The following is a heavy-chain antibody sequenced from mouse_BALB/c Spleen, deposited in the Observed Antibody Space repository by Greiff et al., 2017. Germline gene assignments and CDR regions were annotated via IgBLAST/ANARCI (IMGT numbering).Heavy chain of an antibody. CDR3: ARGGYRYDFDY. CDR1: GYTFTSYV. J-gene: IGHJ2*01. Sequence: VQLKESGPELVKPGASVKMSCKASGYTFTSYVMHWVKQKPGQGLEWIGYINPYNDGTKYNEKFKGKATLTSDKSSSTAYMELSSLTSEDSAVYYCARGGYRYDFDYWGQGTTLTVSS. V-gene: IGHV1-14*01. D-gene: IGHD2-14*01. CDR2: INPYNDGT.